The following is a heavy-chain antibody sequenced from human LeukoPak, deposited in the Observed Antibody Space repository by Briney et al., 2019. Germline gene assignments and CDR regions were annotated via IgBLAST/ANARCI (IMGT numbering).Heavy chain of an antibody. J-gene: IGHJ4*02. CDR3: ASGIYGRFSY. V-gene: IGHV4-4*02. CDR2: IYHSGDT. D-gene: IGHD4-17*01. Sequence: PSETLSLTCAVSGGSISSTNWWSWVRQPPGKGLEWIGEIYHSGDTDYNPSLKSRVTISVDKSKNQFSLRLTSVTAADTAVYYCASGIYGRFSYWGQGTLVTVSS. CDR1: GGSISSTNW.